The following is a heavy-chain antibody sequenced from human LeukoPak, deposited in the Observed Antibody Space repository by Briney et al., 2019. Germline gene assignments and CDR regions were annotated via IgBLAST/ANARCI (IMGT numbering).Heavy chain of an antibody. D-gene: IGHD1-26*01. CDR2: IYYSGST. CDR1: GGSISSSSYY. Sequence: SETLSLTCTVSGGSISSSSYYWGWIRQPPGKGLEWIGSIYYSGSTYYNPSLKSRVTISVDTSKNQFSLKLSSVTAADTAVYYCARRWGVGATTSFGYWGQGTLVTVSS. J-gene: IGHJ4*02. V-gene: IGHV4-39*01. CDR3: ARRWGVGATTSFGY.